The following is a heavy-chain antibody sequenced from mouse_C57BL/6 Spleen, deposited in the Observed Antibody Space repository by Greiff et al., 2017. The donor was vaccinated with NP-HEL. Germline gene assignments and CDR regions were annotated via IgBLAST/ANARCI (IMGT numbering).Heavy chain of an antibody. V-gene: IGHV5-17*01. Sequence: EVKVVESGGGLVKPGGSLKLSCAASGFTFSDYGMHWVRQAPEKGLEWVAYISSGSSTIYYADTVKGRFTISRDNAKNTLFLQITSLRSEDTAMYYCATNYGSSYRYFDVWGTGTTVTVSS. CDR1: GFTFSDYG. CDR2: ISSGSSTI. J-gene: IGHJ1*03. D-gene: IGHD1-1*01. CDR3: ATNYGSSYRYFDV.